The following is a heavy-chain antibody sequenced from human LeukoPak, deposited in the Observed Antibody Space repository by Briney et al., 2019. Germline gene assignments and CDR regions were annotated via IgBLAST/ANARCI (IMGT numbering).Heavy chain of an antibody. J-gene: IGHJ4*02. V-gene: IGHV4-59*12. CDR1: GFTFSSYS. D-gene: IGHD1-26*01. Sequence: PGGSLRLSCTASGFTFSSYSMNWVRQAPGKGLKWIGYIYYSGSTYYNPSLKSRVTISVDTSKNQFSLKLSSVTAADTAVYYCARDSVYSGSSLDYWGQGTLVTVSS. CDR2: IYYSGST. CDR3: ARDSVYSGSSLDY.